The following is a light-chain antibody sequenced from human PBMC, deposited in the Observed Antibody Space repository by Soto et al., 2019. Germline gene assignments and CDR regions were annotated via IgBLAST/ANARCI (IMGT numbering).Light chain of an antibody. Sequence: QSVLTQPPSASGTPGQRVNISCSGSSSNIGSNTVNWYQQLPGTAPKLLLYNDNRRPSGVPDRFSGSRSGTSASLAISGLQSEDEADYYCAAWDDSLNVFYVFGTGTKLTVL. J-gene: IGLJ1*01. CDR1: SSNIGSNT. V-gene: IGLV1-44*01. CDR3: AAWDDSLNVFYV. CDR2: NDN.